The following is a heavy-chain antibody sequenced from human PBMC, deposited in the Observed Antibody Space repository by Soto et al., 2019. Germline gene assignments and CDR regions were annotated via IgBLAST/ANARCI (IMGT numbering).Heavy chain of an antibody. CDR3: ARGVTMVRGVIWGDYYYYGMDV. CDR1: GGSFSCYY. CDR2: INHSGST. Sequence: PSETLSLTCAVYGGSFSCYYWSWIRQPPGKGLEWIGEINHSGSTNYNPSLKSRVTISVDTSKNQFSLKLSSVTAADTAVYYCARGVTMVRGVIWGDYYYYGMDVWGQGTTVTVSS. D-gene: IGHD3-10*01. J-gene: IGHJ6*02. V-gene: IGHV4-34*01.